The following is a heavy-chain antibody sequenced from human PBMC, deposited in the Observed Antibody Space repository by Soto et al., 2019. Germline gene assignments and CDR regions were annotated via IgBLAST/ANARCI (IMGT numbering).Heavy chain of an antibody. CDR2: IYYTGST. CDR1: GGSINSYY. J-gene: IGHJ4*02. D-gene: IGHD3-3*01. V-gene: IGHV4-59*08. Sequence: ETLSLTCTVSGGSINSYYWSWIRQPPGKGLEWIGHIYYTGSTNYNPSLKSRVTISVDTSKNQFSLRLSSVTAADTAVYYCASDDFWSGYYYDYWGQGTLDIVSS. CDR3: ASDDFWSGYYYDY.